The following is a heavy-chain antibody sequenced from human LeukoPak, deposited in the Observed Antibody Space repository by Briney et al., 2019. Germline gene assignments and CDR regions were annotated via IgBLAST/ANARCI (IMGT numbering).Heavy chain of an antibody. CDR2: IIPIFGTA. V-gene: IGHV1-69*05. D-gene: IGHD6-19*01. CDR3: ASRYSSGWYYNGLDY. Sequence: SVKVSCKASGGTFSSYAISWVRQAPGQGLEWMGRIIPIFGTANYAQKFQGRVTITTDESTSIAYMELSSLRSEDTAVYYCASRYSSGWYYNGLDYWGQGTLVTVSS. CDR1: GGTFSSYA. J-gene: IGHJ4*02.